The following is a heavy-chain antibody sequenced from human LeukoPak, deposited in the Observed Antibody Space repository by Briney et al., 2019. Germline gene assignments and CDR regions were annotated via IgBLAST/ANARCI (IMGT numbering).Heavy chain of an antibody. J-gene: IGHJ3*02. CDR3: DKSGSAGWNAFDI. Sequence: SETLSLTCTVSGYSISSGYYWGWIRQPPGKGLEWIGSIYHSGSTYYNPSLKSRVTISVDTSKNQFSLKLSSVTAADTAVYYCDKSGSAGWNAFDIWGQGTMVTVSS. CDR1: GYSISSGYY. V-gene: IGHV4-38-2*02. CDR2: IYHSGST. D-gene: IGHD1-26*01.